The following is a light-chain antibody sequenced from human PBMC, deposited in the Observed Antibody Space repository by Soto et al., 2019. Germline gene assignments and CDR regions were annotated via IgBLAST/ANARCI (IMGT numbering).Light chain of an antibody. CDR2: GAS. CDR3: QQYDNWPPCT. J-gene: IGKJ2*02. CDR1: QSVSSSY. V-gene: IGKV3-20*01. Sequence: EIVLTQSPGTLSLSPGERATLSCRASQSVSSSYLAWYQQKPGQAPRLLIYGASSRATGIPDRFSGSGSGTDFTLTISRLEPEDFAVYYCQQYDNWPPCTFGQGNKLEVK.